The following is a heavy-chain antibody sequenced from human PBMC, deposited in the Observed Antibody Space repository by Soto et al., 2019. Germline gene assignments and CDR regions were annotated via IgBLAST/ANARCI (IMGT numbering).Heavy chain of an antibody. V-gene: IGHV3-23*01. D-gene: IGHD3-22*01. Sequence: GGSLRLSCAASGFTFSSYAMSWVRKAPGKGLEWVSAISGSGGSTYYADSVKGRFTISRDNSKNTLYLQMNSLRAEDTAVYYCAKVETMTLNYYDSSGYYFFDYWGQGTLVTVSS. CDR1: GFTFSSYA. J-gene: IGHJ4*02. CDR3: AKVETMTLNYYDSSGYYFFDY. CDR2: ISGSGGST.